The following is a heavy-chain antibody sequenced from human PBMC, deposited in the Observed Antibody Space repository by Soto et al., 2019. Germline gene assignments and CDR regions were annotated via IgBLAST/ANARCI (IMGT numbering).Heavy chain of an antibody. J-gene: IGHJ6*02. V-gene: IGHV1-2*04. CDR2: INPNSGGI. D-gene: IGHD6-13*01. CDR3: ARGSSWSLRLYYYYGMDV. Sequence: ASVKVSCKASGYTFTSYDMHWVRQAPGQGLEWMGWINPNSGGINYAQKFQGWVTMTRDTSISTAYMELSRLGSDDTAVYYCARGSSWSLRLYYYYGMDVWGQGTTVTVSS. CDR1: GYTFTSYD.